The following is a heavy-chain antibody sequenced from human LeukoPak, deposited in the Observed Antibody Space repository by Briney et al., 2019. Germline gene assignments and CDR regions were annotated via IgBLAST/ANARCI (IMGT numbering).Heavy chain of an antibody. D-gene: IGHD2-2*01. CDR1: GGTFDTYA. CDR3: VSSPPVGQLPIISYFDP. Sequence: GASVKVSCKASGGTFDTYAISWVRQAPGQGLEWVGGIIPTFGLANYAEDLQGRATITADKSTSTFFMEMTSLRSDDTAMYYCVSSPPVGQLPIISYFDPWGQGTLVTVSS. J-gene: IGHJ5*02. V-gene: IGHV1-69*10. CDR2: IIPTFGLA.